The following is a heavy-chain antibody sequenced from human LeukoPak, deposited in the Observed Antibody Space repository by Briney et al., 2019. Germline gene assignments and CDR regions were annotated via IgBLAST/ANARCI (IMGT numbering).Heavy chain of an antibody. V-gene: IGHV4-39*07. J-gene: IGHJ4*02. D-gene: IGHD4-11*01. CDR1: GGSISSSSYY. CDR3: ARGHGVLMTTMGY. Sequence: SETLSLTCTVSGGSISSSSYYWGWIRQPPGKGLEWIGSIYYSGSTYYNPSLKSRVTISVDTSKNQFSLKLSSVTAADTAVYYCARGHGVLMTTMGYWGQGTLVTVSS. CDR2: IYYSGST.